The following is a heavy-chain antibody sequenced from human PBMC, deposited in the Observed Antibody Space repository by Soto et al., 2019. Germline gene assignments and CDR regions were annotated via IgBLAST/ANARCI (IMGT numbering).Heavy chain of an antibody. D-gene: IGHD6-6*01. Sequence: QVQLVESGGGVVQPGRSLRLSCAASGFTFSSYGMHWVRQAPGKGLEWVAVISYDGSNKYYADSVKGRFTISRDNSKNTLYLQMNSLRAEDTAVYYCAKDRVARRPEHYYYYGMDVWGQGTTVTVSS. J-gene: IGHJ6*02. CDR2: ISYDGSNK. CDR3: AKDRVARRPEHYYYYGMDV. CDR1: GFTFSSYG. V-gene: IGHV3-30*18.